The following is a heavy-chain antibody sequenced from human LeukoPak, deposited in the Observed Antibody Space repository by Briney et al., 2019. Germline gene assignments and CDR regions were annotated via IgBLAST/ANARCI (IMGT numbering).Heavy chain of an antibody. V-gene: IGHV4-59*01. CDR3: ARGAVAGIDY. CDR2: IYYSGST. Sequence: GSLRLSCAASGFTFSDYYMSWIRQPPGKGLEWVGYIYYSGSTNYNPSLKSRVTISVDTSKNQFSLKLSSVTAADTAVYYCARGAVAGIDYWGQGTLVTVSS. CDR1: GFTFSDYY. D-gene: IGHD6-19*01. J-gene: IGHJ4*02.